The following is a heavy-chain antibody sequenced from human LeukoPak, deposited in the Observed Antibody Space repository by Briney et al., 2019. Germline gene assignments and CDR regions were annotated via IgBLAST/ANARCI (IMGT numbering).Heavy chain of an antibody. CDR2: IYSGGSK. Sequence: GGSLRLSCAASGLTVSSNYISWVPQAPGKGLKWFSVIYSGGSKYYADSVKGRFTISRDISKNTLYLQMNSLRAEDTAVYYCAKDRGGRDGYNFDYWSQGTLVTVSS. CDR1: GLTVSSNY. D-gene: IGHD5-24*01. CDR3: AKDRGGRDGYNFDY. J-gene: IGHJ4*02. V-gene: IGHV3-66*01.